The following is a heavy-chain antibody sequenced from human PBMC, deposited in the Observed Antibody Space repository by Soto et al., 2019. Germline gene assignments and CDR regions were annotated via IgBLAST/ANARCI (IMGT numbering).Heavy chain of an antibody. D-gene: IGHD5-12*01. V-gene: IGHV4-59*01. Sequence: SETLSLTCTVSGGSISSYYWSWIRQPPGKGLEWIGYIYYSGSTNYTPSLKSRVTISVDTSKNQFSLKLSSVTAADTAAYYCARGYRWLDYWGQGTLVTVSS. CDR1: GGSISSYY. CDR3: ARGYRWLDY. J-gene: IGHJ4*02. CDR2: IYYSGST.